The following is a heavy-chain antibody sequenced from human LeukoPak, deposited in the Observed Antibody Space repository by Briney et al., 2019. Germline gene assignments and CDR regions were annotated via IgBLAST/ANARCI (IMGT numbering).Heavy chain of an antibody. D-gene: IGHD3-22*01. CDR1: GFTFSSYS. CDR2: ISSSSSTI. CDR3: ARDLAYYYDSSGN. Sequence: GGSLRLSCAASGFTFSSYSMNWVRQVPGKGLEWVSYISSSSSTIYYADSVKGRFTISRDNAKNSLYLQMNSLRAEDTAVYYCARDLAYYYDSSGNWGQGTLVTVSP. J-gene: IGHJ4*02. V-gene: IGHV3-48*04.